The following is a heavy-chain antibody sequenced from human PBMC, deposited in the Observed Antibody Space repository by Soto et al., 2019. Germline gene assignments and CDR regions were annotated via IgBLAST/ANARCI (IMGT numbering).Heavy chain of an antibody. V-gene: IGHV3-23*01. D-gene: IGHD3-3*01. CDR2: ISGSGGST. CDR3: AKVGVDFCSGYYSRSPPGY. CDR1: GFTFSSYA. J-gene: IGHJ4*02. Sequence: GGSLRLSCAASGFTFSSYAMSWVRQAPGKGLEWVSAISGSGGSTYYADSVKGRFTISRDNSKNTLYLQMNSLRAEDTAVYYCAKVGVDFCSGYYSRSPPGYWGQGTLVTVST.